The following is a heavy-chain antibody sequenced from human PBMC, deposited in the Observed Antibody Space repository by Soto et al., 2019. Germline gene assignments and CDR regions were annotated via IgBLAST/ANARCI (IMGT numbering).Heavy chain of an antibody. J-gene: IGHJ4*02. CDR2: IYSSGST. V-gene: IGHV4-61*03. Sequence: QVQLQESGPGLVKPSETLSLTCTVSGDSVSSDNYYWTWIRQPPGKGLEWVGYIYSSGSTNYNPSLKSRVTISLRTSSNHFSLRLTSVTAADTAVYYCARDIRGYSRAFDYWGQGTLVTVSS. CDR1: GDSVSSDNYY. CDR3: ARDIRGYSRAFDY. D-gene: IGHD5-18*01.